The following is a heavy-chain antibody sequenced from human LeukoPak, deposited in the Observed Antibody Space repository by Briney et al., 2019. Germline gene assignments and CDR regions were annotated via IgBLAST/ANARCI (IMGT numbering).Heavy chain of an antibody. Sequence: GGSLRLSCAASGFTFSSYGMHWVRQAPGKGLEWVAFIRYDGSNKYYADSVKGRFTISRDNAKNSLYLQMNSLRAEDTAVYYCARDDSSGYYHQIDYWGQGTLVTVSS. V-gene: IGHV3-30*02. D-gene: IGHD3-22*01. J-gene: IGHJ4*02. CDR1: GFTFSSYG. CDR2: IRYDGSNK. CDR3: ARDDSSGYYHQIDY.